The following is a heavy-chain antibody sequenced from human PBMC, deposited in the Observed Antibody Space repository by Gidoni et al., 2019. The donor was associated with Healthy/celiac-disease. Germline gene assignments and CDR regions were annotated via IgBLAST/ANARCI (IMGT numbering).Heavy chain of an antibody. J-gene: IGHJ4*02. D-gene: IGHD6-13*01. CDR1: GFTFSSSG. Sequence: QVQLVASGGGVVQPGRSLRLSCAASGFTFSSSGMHWVRQAPGKGLEWVAVIWYDGSNKYYADSVKGRFTISRDNSKNTLYLQMNSLRAEDTAVYYCAREPYSSSRLDYWGQGTLVTVSS. CDR2: IWYDGSNK. CDR3: AREPYSSSRLDY. V-gene: IGHV3-33*01.